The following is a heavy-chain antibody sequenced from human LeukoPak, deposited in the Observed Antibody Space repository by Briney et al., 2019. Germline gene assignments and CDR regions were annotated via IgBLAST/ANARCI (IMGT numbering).Heavy chain of an antibody. CDR3: ASSLTAMVKGLYYMDV. CDR1: GFTVSSNY. J-gene: IGHJ6*03. CDR2: IYSGGST. V-gene: IGHV3-53*01. D-gene: IGHD5-18*01. Sequence: PGGSLRLSCAASGFTVSSNYMSWVRQAPGKGLEWVSVIYSGGSTYYADSVKGRFTISRDNSKNTLYLQMNSLRAEDTAVYYCASSLTAMVKGLYYMDVWGKGTTVTVSS.